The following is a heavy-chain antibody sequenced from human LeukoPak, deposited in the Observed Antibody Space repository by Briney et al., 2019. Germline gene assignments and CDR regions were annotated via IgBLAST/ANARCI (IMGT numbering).Heavy chain of an antibody. Sequence: PSETLSLTCTVSGGSTSSSAYYWSWIRQPPGKGLEWIGYIYYSGSTYYNPSLKSRVTISVDTSKNQFSLKLSSVTAADTAVYYCASFLTIFGVVTGYFDYWGQGTLVTVSS. CDR2: IYYSGST. J-gene: IGHJ4*02. D-gene: IGHD3-3*01. V-gene: IGHV4-30-4*01. CDR3: ASFLTIFGVVTGYFDY. CDR1: GGSTSSSAYY.